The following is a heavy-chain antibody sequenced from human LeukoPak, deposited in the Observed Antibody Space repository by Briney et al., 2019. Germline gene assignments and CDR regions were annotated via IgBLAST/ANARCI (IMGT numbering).Heavy chain of an antibody. J-gene: IGHJ4*02. CDR3: ARDGWQLDY. D-gene: IGHD6-19*01. CDR2: IKQDGREN. V-gene: IGHV3-7*04. Sequence: GGSLRLSCAASGCTFSSDWMSWVRQAPGKGLEWVANIKQDGRENYYVESVEGRVTISRDNAKNSLYLQMTSLRAEDTAVYSCARDGWQLDYWGQGTLVTVSS. CDR1: GCTFSSDW.